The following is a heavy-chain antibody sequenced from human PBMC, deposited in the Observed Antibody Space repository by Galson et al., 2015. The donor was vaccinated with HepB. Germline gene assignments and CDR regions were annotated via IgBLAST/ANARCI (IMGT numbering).Heavy chain of an antibody. D-gene: IGHD5-18*01. J-gene: IGHJ4*02. CDR2: VSVSNGDT. Sequence: SVKVFCKASGYTFTDYIITWVRQAPGQGLEWLGWVSVSNGDTNYAQNFRGRVTMTTDTSSSTAYMDLRYLRSADTATYYCARGNTALLYWGQGTLISVPS. CDR3: ARGNTALLY. CDR1: GYTFTDYI. V-gene: IGHV1-18*04.